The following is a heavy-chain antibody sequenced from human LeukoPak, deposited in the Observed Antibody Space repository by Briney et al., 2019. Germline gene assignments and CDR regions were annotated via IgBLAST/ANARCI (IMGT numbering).Heavy chain of an antibody. V-gene: IGHV1-8*01. CDR3: ARGDYGDYFDAFDI. CDR1: GHTFTSYD. CDR2: MNPNSGNT. J-gene: IGHJ3*02. D-gene: IGHD4-17*01. Sequence: ASVKVSCKASGHTFTSYDINWVRQATGQGLEWMGWMNPNSGNTGYAQKFQGRVTMTRNTSISTAYMELSSLRSEDTAVYYCARGDYGDYFDAFDIWGQGTMVTVSS.